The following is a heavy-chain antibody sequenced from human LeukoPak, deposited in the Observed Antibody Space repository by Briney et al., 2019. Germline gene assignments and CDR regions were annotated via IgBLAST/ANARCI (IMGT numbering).Heavy chain of an antibody. CDR2: IYGGGNT. Sequence: GGSLRLSCAASGFTVSSNYMSWVRQAPGKGLEWVSVIYGGGNTYSADSVKGRFTISRDKSKNALYLQMNSLRAEDTAVYYCARGGGLDVWGQGATVTVSS. CDR3: ARGGGLDV. J-gene: IGHJ6*02. D-gene: IGHD3-16*01. V-gene: IGHV3-53*01. CDR1: GFTVSSNY.